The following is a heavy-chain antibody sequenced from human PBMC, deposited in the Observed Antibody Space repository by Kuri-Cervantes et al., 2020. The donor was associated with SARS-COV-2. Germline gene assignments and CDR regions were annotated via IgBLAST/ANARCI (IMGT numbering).Heavy chain of an antibody. J-gene: IGHJ3*02. CDR2: IYHSGST. CDR3: ARSTYGYCSSTSCSPGGAFDI. D-gene: IGHD2-2*01. Sequence: GSLRLSCTASGFTFGDYAMSWVRQAPGKGLEWIGSIYHSGSTYYNPSLKSRVTISVDTSKNQFSLKLSSVTAADTAVYYCARSTYGYCSSTSCSPGGAFDIWGQGTMVTVSS. V-gene: IGHV4-38-2*02. CDR1: GFTFGDYA.